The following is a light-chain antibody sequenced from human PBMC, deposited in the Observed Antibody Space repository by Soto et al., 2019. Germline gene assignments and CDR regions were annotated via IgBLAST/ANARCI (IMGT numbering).Light chain of an antibody. Sequence: DIQLTQSPSFLSASVGDRVTITCRASQGISSYLAWYQQKPGKAPKLLIYAASTLQSGVPSRFSGSGSGTEFTLTISSLQPEDFATYYCQHLDSYSTFGXGX. CDR3: QHLDSYST. CDR2: AAS. J-gene: IGKJ5*01. V-gene: IGKV1-9*01. CDR1: QGISSY.